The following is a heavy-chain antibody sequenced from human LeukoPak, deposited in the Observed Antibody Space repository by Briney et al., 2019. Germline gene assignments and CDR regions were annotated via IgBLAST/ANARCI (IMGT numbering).Heavy chain of an antibody. D-gene: IGHD1-26*01. V-gene: IGHV4-59*08. J-gene: IGHJ4*02. CDR1: GGSITNYY. CDR2: IYHTGST. CDR3: ARHQSGGSYPLDY. Sequence: SETLSLTCTVSGGSITNYYWSWIRQSPGKGLEWMAYIYHTGSTNYNPSLQSRVPISIDTSKNQFFLKRTSVTAADTAVYYCARHQSGGSYPLDYWGQGTLVTVSS.